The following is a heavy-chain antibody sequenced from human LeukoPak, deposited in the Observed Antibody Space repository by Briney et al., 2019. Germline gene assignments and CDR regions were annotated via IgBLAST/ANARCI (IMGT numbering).Heavy chain of an antibody. CDR2: IYYSGST. CDR3: AREIGSDGFDP. D-gene: IGHD2-15*01. CDR1: GGSISSGDYY. J-gene: IGHJ5*02. Sequence: SETLSLTCTVSGGSISSGDYYWSWIRQPPGKGLEWIGYIYYSGSTYYNPSPKSRVTISVDTSKNQFSLKPSSVTAADTAVYYCAREIGSDGFDPWGQGTLVTVSS. V-gene: IGHV4-30-4*01.